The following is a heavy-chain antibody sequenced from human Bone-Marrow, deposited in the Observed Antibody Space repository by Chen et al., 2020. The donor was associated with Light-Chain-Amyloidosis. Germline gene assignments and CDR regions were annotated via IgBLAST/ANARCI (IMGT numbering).Heavy chain of an antibody. J-gene: IGHJ3*02. CDR3: AKDISYDDILPGYPADAFDI. D-gene: IGHD3-9*01. V-gene: IGHV3-23*04. CDR2: IGGGGCSR. CDR1: GFAFSSYA. Sequence: EVQLVESGGGLLQRGGSLRLSCAASGFAFSSYAMSWVRQAPGKGLEGVATIGGGGCSRYSGASVKGRFTISTNNCENELLVQVISLRAKDTAVYYCAKDISYDDILPGYPADAFDIWGQGTMVTVSS.